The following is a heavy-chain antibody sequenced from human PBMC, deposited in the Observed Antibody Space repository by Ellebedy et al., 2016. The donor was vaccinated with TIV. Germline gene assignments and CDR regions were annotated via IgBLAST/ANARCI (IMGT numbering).Heavy chain of an antibody. CDR1: GFTFDDYT. J-gene: IGHJ6*02. D-gene: IGHD6-13*01. CDR3: AKDLTAAGTAYYYYGMDV. V-gene: IGHV3-43*01. CDR2: ISWDGGST. Sequence: GESLKISXAASGFTFDDYTMHWVRQAPGKGLEWVSLISWDGGSTYYADSVKGRFTISRDNSKNSLYLQMNSLRTEDTALYYCAKDLTAAGTAYYYYGMDVWGQGTTVTVSS.